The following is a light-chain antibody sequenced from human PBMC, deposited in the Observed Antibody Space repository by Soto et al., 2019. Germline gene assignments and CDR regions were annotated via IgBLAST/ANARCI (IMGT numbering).Light chain of an antibody. V-gene: IGKV3-11*01. J-gene: IGKJ3*01. CDR3: QHRHN. CDR2: DAS. CDR1: QSVGNF. Sequence: VLTQSPATLSLSPGERATLSCRASQSVGNFLTWYQQKPGQPPTLLIYDASTRAAGFPARFSGSGSGTDFTLTISSLEPGDYAFYYCQHRHNFGPGTKVDLK.